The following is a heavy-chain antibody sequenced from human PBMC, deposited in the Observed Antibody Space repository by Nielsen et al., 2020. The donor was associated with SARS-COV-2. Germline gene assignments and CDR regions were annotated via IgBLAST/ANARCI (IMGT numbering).Heavy chain of an antibody. D-gene: IGHD5-18*01. CDR2: ISAYNGNT. CDR1: GYTFTGYY. J-gene: IGHJ5*02. V-gene: IGHV1-18*04. Sequence: ASVKVSCKASGYTFTGYYMHWVRQAPGQGLEWMGWISAYNGNTNYAQKLQGRVTMTTDTSTSTAYMDLSRLRSDDTAVYYCARDEYNYGYNWFDTWGQGTLVTVSS. CDR3: ARDEYNYGYNWFDT.